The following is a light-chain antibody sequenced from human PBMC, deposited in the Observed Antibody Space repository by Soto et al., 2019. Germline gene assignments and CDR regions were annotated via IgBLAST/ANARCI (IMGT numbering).Light chain of an antibody. J-gene: IGLJ1*01. V-gene: IGLV2-14*01. CDR2: DVS. CDR3: SSCTSSRSYV. Sequence: QSALTQPASVSGSPGQSIAISCTGTSSDVGGYNSVSWYQQYPGKAPKLMIHDVSNRPSGVSDRFSGSKSGNTASLTISGLQDEDEADYYWSSCTSSRSYVFGSGTQGTVL. CDR1: SSDVGGYNS.